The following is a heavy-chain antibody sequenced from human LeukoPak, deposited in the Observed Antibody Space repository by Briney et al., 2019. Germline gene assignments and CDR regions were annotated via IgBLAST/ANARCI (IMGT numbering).Heavy chain of an antibody. J-gene: IGHJ4*02. CDR2: ISGSGGST. CDR1: GFTFSSYS. Sequence: GGSLRLSCAASGFTFSSYSMNWVRQAPGKGLEWVSAISGSGGSTYYADSVKGRFTISRDNSKNTLYLQMNSLRAEDTAVYYCASDPWSIAAPFSYWGQGTLVTVSS. V-gene: IGHV3-23*01. D-gene: IGHD6-6*01. CDR3: ASDPWSIAAPFSY.